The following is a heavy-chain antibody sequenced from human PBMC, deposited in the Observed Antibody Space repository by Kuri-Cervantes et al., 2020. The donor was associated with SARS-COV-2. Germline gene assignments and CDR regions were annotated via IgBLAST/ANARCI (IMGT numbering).Heavy chain of an antibody. CDR1: GYTFTSYY. D-gene: IGHD3-16*02. J-gene: IGHJ3*02. CDR2: INPSGGST. V-gene: IGHV1-46*01. CDR3: ARARGMMTIGGVIVSPFDS. Sequence: ASVKVSCKASGYTFTSYYMHWVRQAPGQGLEWMGIINPSGGSTSYEQKFQGRVTMTRDTSTSTVYMELSSLRSEDTAVYYCARARGMMTIGGVIVSPFDSWGQGTMVTVSS.